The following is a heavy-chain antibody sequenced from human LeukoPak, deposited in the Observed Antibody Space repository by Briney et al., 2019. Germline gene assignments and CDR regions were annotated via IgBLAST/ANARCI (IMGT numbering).Heavy chain of an antibody. CDR1: GFTFGGYA. CDR3: TRAKWLRLQGDY. D-gene: IGHD5-12*01. V-gene: IGHV3-49*03. J-gene: IGHJ4*02. Sequence: GGSLRLSCTASGFTFGGYAMSWFRQAPGKGLEWVGFITSKASGGTTEYAASVKGRFTISRDDSKSIAYLQMNSLKTEDTAVYYCTRAKWLRLQGDYWGQGTLVTVSS. CDR2: ITSKASGGTT.